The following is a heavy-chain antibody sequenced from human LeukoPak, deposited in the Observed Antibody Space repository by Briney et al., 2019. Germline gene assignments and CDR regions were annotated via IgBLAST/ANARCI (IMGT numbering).Heavy chain of an antibody. Sequence: ASVKVSCKASGYTFTSFAMHWVRQAPGQRLEWMEWINADNGYTKYSQKFQGRLTITRDTSASTAYMELSSLRSEDTAVYYCARDGLVVVPVAMEYRNWFDPWGQGTLVTVSS. CDR3: ARDGLVVVPVAMEYRNWFDP. J-gene: IGHJ5*02. V-gene: IGHV1-3*01. D-gene: IGHD2-2*01. CDR2: INADNGYT. CDR1: GYTFTSFA.